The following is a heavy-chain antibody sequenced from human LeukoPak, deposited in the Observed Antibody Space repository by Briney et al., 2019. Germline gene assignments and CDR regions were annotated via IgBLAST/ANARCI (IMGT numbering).Heavy chain of an antibody. V-gene: IGHV3-64*05. Sequence: PGGSLRLSCSASGCTFSCYVMCWVRQAPGKGLEYVSGISGDRASTYYADSVKGRFTISRDNSKNTLYVQMTSLRAEDTAVYYCVYQVQGVVEWGQGTLVTVSS. CDR3: VYQVQGVVE. J-gene: IGHJ4*02. CDR2: ISGDRAST. CDR1: GCTFSCYV. D-gene: IGHD2-15*01.